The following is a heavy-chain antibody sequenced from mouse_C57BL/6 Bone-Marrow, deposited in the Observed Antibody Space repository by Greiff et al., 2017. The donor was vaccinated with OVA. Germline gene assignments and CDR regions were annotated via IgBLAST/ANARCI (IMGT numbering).Heavy chain of an antibody. Sequence: QVQLKESGAELVKPGASVKMSCKASGYTFTTYPLEWMKQNHGKSLEWIGNFHPYNDDTKYNEKFKGKATLTVEKSSSTVYLELSRLTSDDSAVYYCARVAYDGYYVGYYDAMDYWGQGTSVTVSS. J-gene: IGHJ4*01. D-gene: IGHD2-3*01. V-gene: IGHV1-47*01. CDR1: GYTFTTYP. CDR2: FHPYNDDT. CDR3: ARVAYDGYYVGYYDAMDY.